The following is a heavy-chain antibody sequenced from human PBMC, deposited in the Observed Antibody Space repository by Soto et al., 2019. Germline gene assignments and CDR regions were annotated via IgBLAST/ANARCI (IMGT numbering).Heavy chain of an antibody. Sequence: PGGSLRLSCIASGFTFSSYAMSWVRQAPGKGLEWVSTISGSGGSTFYADSVKGRFTISRDNSKNILSLQMNSLRAEDTALYYCAKMGLVGYYYDSSGYNFWAQGTLVTVSS. CDR3: AKMGLVGYYYDSSGYNF. J-gene: IGHJ4*02. V-gene: IGHV3-23*01. CDR2: ISGSGGST. D-gene: IGHD3-22*01. CDR1: GFTFSSYA.